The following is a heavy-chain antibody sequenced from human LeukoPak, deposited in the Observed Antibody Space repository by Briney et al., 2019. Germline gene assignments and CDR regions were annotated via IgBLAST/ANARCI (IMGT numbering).Heavy chain of an antibody. Sequence: GGSLRLSCAASGFTFSSYWMSWVRQAPGKGLEWVANIKQDGSEKYYVDSVKGRFTISRDNAKNSLYLQMNSLRAEDTAVYYCARDLREGPPYYYDSSGYNYWGQGTLVTVSS. J-gene: IGHJ4*02. CDR1: GFTFSSYW. CDR2: IKQDGSEK. CDR3: ARDLREGPPYYYDSSGYNY. V-gene: IGHV3-7*01. D-gene: IGHD3-22*01.